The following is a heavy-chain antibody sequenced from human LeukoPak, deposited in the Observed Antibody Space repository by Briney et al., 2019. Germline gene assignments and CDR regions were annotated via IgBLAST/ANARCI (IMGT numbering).Heavy chain of an antibody. V-gene: IGHV4-39*01. Sequence: SETLSLTCTFSGSSISSSSYYWGWIRQPPGKGLEWIGSIYYSGSTYYNPSLRSRVTISVDTSKNQFSLKLSSVTAADTAVYYCARIGQQQQLVRRPWYFDLWGRGTLVTVSS. CDR3: ARIGQQQQLVRRPWYFDL. CDR2: IYYSGST. D-gene: IGHD6-13*01. CDR1: GSSISSSSYY. J-gene: IGHJ2*01.